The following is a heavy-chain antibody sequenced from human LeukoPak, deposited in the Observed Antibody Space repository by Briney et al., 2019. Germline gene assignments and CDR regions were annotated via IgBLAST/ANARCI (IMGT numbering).Heavy chain of an antibody. D-gene: IGHD5-12*01. CDR2: ISYDGSNK. V-gene: IGHV3-30*04. CDR1: GFTFSSYA. J-gene: IGHJ4*02. CDR3: ASALGDIVATISPIIDY. Sequence: GGSLRLSCAASGFTFSSYAMHWVRQAPGKGLEWVAVISYDGSNKYYADSVKGRFTISRDNSKNTLYLQMNSLRAEDTAVYYCASALGDIVATISPIIDYWSQGTLVTVSS.